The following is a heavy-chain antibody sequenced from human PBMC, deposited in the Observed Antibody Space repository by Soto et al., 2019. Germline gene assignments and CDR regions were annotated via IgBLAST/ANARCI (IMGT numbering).Heavy chain of an antibody. Sequence: GESLSLSCAASGFTFSIYRMHWVRQAPGKGLAWVAVISYAGSTKYYADSEKGRFTISRDNAKNALYPQMNSLRGEDAAVSYCANNKVGAALDYWGQGTLVTVSS. CDR1: GFTFSIYR. J-gene: IGHJ4*02. V-gene: IGHV3-30*18. CDR2: ISYAGSTK. CDR3: ANNKVGAALDY. D-gene: IGHD1-26*01.